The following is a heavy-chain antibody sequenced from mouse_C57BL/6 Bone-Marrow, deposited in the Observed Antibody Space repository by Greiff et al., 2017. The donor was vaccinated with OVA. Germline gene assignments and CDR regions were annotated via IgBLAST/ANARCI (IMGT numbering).Heavy chain of an antibody. CDR1: GFNIKDYY. D-gene: IGHD1-1*01. Sequence: EVQLQESGAELVRPGASVNLSCTASGFNIKDYYMHWVKQRPEQGLVWIGRIDTEDGDTEYAPKFQGKATMTADTSTNTAYLQLSILTSEDTAFYYCTTRGITTVVATDYWGQGTTLTVSS. CDR2: IDTEDGDT. V-gene: IGHV14-1*01. J-gene: IGHJ2*01. CDR3: TTRGITTVVATDY.